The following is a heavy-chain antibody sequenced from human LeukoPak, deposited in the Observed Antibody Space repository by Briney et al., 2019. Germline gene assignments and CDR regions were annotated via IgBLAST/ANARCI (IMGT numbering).Heavy chain of an antibody. CDR3: ASSRRYYYDGSGYYAFDI. Sequence: SETLSLTCTVSGGSISSGDYYWSWIRQPPGKGLEWFGYIHDSGSTYYNPSLKSRVTISVDTSKNQFSLKLSSVTAADTAVYYCASSRRYYYDGSGYYAFDIWGQGTMVTVSS. D-gene: IGHD3-22*01. J-gene: IGHJ3*02. CDR1: GGSISSGDYY. CDR2: IHDSGST. V-gene: IGHV4-30-4*08.